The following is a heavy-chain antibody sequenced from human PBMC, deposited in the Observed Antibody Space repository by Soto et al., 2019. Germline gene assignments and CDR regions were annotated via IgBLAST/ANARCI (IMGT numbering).Heavy chain of an antibody. CDR2: FSGSGGGT. CDR1: GFTFYTYA. J-gene: IGHJ3*01. Sequence: EVQLLESGGGLVQPGGSLRLSCAASGFTFYTYAMSWVRQAPGRGLEWVSTFSGSGGGTYYADSVKGRFTISRDDSKNTLYLQLDSLRAEDTAVNYCAMREHLAFDVWGQGTMVIVSS. V-gene: IGHV3-23*01. D-gene: IGHD1-26*01. CDR3: AMREHLAFDV.